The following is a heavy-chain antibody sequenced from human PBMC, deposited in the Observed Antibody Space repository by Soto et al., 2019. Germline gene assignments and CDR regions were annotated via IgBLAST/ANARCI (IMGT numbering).Heavy chain of an antibody. J-gene: IGHJ6*02. CDR1: GFTFSSYG. CDR3: AKSSDPYDLRGYYYYGMDV. CDR2: ISYDGGNK. V-gene: IGHV3-30*18. Sequence: PGGSLRLSCAASGFTFSSYGMHWVRQAPGKGLEWVAVISYDGGNKYYADSVKGRFTISRDNSKNTLYLQMDSLRAEDTAVYYCAKSSDPYDLRGYYYYGMDVWGQGTTVTVSS. D-gene: IGHD5-12*01.